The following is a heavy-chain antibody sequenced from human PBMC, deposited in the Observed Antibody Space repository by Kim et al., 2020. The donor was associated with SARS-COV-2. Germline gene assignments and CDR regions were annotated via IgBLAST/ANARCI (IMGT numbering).Heavy chain of an antibody. CDR2: T. J-gene: IGHJ4*02. Sequence: TGYAASVNGRYTISRDDSKNAAYLQMNSLKAEDTAVYYCTGTVMVYANDYWGQGTLVTVSS. D-gene: IGHD2-8*01. V-gene: IGHV3-73*01. CDR3: TGTVMVYANDY.